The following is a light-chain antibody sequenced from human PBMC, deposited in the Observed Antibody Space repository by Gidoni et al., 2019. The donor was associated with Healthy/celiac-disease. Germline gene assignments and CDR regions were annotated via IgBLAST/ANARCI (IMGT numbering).Light chain of an antibody. CDR1: QRISSW. CDR2: KAS. V-gene: IGKV1-5*03. CDR3: QQYNSYSA. J-gene: IGKJ1*01. Sequence: DIQMTQSPSTLSASVGDRVTITCRASQRISSWLAWYQQKPGKAPKLLIYKASSLESGVPSRFSGSGSVTEFTLTISSLQPDYFATYYCQQYNSYSAFGQGTKVEIK.